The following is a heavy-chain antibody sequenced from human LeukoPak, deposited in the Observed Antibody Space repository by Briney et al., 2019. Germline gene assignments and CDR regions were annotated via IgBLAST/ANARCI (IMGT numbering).Heavy chain of an antibody. J-gene: IGHJ4*02. CDR3: AREGSSSWSNDY. CDR2: IIPIFGTA. Sequence: ASVKVSCKASGGTFSSYAISWVRQAPGQGLEWMGGIIPIFGTANYAQKFQGRVTITADESTSTAYMELSSLRSEDTAVYYCAREGSSSWSNDYWGQGTLVTVSS. V-gene: IGHV1-69*13. D-gene: IGHD6-13*01. CDR1: GGTFSSYA.